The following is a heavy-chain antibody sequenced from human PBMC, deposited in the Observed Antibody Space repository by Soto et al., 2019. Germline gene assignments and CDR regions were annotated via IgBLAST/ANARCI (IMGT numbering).Heavy chain of an antibody. D-gene: IGHD4-4*01. CDR1: GGSFSGYY. Sequence: SETLSLTCAVYGGSFSGYYWSWIRQPPGKGLEWIGEINHSGSTNYNPSLKSRVTISVDTSKNQFSLKLSSVTAADTAVYYCAGLAGTVTTSYYYYYMDVWGKGTTVTVSS. J-gene: IGHJ6*03. V-gene: IGHV4-34*01. CDR3: AGLAGTVTTSYYYYYMDV. CDR2: INHSGST.